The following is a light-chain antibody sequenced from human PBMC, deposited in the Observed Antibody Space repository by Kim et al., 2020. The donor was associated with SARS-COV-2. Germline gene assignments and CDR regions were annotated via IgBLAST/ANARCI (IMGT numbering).Light chain of an antibody. CDR2: AVT. CDR1: SSDIGDHNY. V-gene: IGLV2-11*01. Sequence: GQYVTISCTGSSSDIGDHNYVSWYQQHPGNVPKLIIYAVTRRPSGVPDRFSGSKSGNTASLTISGLQAEDEADYFCCSFAGSHILVFGGGTQLTVL. J-gene: IGLJ2*01. CDR3: CSFAGSHILV.